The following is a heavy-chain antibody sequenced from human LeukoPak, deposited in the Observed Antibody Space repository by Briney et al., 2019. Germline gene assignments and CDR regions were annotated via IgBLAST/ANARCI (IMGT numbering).Heavy chain of an antibody. CDR1: RFTFSSYW. CDR2: IKQDGSKI. J-gene: IGHJ4*02. CDR3: ARDTRGIFDY. Sequence: PGGSLRLSCAASRFTFSSYWMSWVRQAPGKGLEWVANIKQDGSKIHYVDSVRGRFTISRDNAKNSLYLQMNSLRAEDTAVYYCARDTRGIFDYWGEGTLVTVSS. D-gene: IGHD2-21*01. V-gene: IGHV3-7*01.